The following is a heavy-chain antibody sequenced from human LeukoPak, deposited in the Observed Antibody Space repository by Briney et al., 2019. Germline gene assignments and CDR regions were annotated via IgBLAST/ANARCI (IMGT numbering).Heavy chain of an antibody. CDR3: AKGAASRGYTYVAN. CDR2: VSGSGGST. Sequence: PGGSPRLSCAASAFTFRSYAMIWVRQAPGKGLEWVSTVSGSGGSTYYSDSAKGRFTISRDNSNNTLYLQMNSLRAEDTAVYYCAKGAASRGYTYVANWGQGTLVTVSS. CDR1: AFTFRSYA. J-gene: IGHJ4*02. V-gene: IGHV3-23*01. D-gene: IGHD5-18*01.